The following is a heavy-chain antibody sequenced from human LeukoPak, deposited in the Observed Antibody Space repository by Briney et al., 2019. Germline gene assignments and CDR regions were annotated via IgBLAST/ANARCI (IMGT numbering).Heavy chain of an antibody. V-gene: IGHV3-48*01. CDR3: ATADRGAFDI. J-gene: IGHJ3*02. Sequence: GGSLRLSCAVSGFTFSWYSMNWVRQAPGKGLEWLSCITRSSSTIYYADSVKGRLTISRDNAKNSLYLQMNSLRVDDTAVYYCATADRGAFDIWGQGTMVIVSS. CDR1: GFTFSWYS. CDR2: ITRSSSTI.